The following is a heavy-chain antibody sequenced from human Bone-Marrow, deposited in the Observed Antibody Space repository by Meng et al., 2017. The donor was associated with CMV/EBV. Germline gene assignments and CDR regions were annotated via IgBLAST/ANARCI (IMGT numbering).Heavy chain of an antibody. Sequence: ASVKVSCKASGGTFSSYAISWVRQAPGQGLEWMGWINPNSGGTNYAQKFQGRVTMTRDTSISTAYMELSRLRSDDTAVYYCARDSSGWPLIAYWGQGPLVTVSS. V-gene: IGHV1-2*02. CDR2: INPNSGGT. CDR3: ARDSSGWPLIAY. CDR1: GGTFSSYA. J-gene: IGHJ4*02. D-gene: IGHD6-19*01.